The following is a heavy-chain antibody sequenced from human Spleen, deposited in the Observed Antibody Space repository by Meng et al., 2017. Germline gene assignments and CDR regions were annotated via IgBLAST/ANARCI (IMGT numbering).Heavy chain of an antibody. Sequence: EVQLVESGGGLVKPGGSLRLSCAASGFSFSSYSMIWVRQAPGKGLEWVGQIRNKAASYTTEYAASVKGRFTISRDDSKNTVYLQMNNLKSDDTAVYYCSDFGAAALAPWGQGTLVTVSS. CDR2: IRNKAASYTT. D-gene: IGHD6-13*01. J-gene: IGHJ5*02. V-gene: IGHV3-72*01. CDR1: GFSFSSYS. CDR3: SDFGAAALAP.